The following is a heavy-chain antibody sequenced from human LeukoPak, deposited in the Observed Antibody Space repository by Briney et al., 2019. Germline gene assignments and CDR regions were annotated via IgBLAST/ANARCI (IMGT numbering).Heavy chain of an antibody. V-gene: IGHV4-59*01. CDR1: GGSISSYY. J-gene: IGHJ4*02. CDR2: IYYSGST. CDR3: ARGSGGYSYGYFDY. D-gene: IGHD5-18*01. Sequence: SETLSLTWTVSGGSISSYYWSWIRQPAGKGLEWIGYIYYSGSTNYNPSLKSRVTISVDTSKNQFSLKLSSVTAADTAVYYCARGSGGYSYGYFDYWGQGTLVTVSS.